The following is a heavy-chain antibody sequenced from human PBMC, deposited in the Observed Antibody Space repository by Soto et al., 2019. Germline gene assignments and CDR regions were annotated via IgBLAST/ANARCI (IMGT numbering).Heavy chain of an antibody. CDR1: GFTFSSYA. CDR2: ISYDGSNK. D-gene: IGHD3-16*01. V-gene: IGHV3-30-3*01. CDR3: ARGDGPH. J-gene: IGHJ4*02. Sequence: QVQLVESGGGVVQPGRSLRLSCAASGFTFSSYAMHWVRQAPGKGLEWVAVISYDGSNKYYADSVKGRFTISRDNSKNTLYMQMNSLRAEDTAGYYCARGDGPHWGQGTLITVSS.